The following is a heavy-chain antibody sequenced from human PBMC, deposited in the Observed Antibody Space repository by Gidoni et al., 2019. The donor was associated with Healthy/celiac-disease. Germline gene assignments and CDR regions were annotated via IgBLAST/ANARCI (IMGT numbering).Heavy chain of an antibody. CDR3: ASPYYDILTGYYRDYYYYGMDV. D-gene: IGHD3-9*01. CDR1: GGSFSGYY. V-gene: IGHV4-34*01. CDR2: LNHSGST. Sequence: QVQLQQWGAGLLKPSETLSLTCAVYGGSFSGYYGSGIRQPPGKGLEWIGELNHSGSTNYNPSLKSRVTISVDTSKNQFFLKLSSVTAADTAVYYCASPYYDILTGYYRDYYYYGMDVWGQGTTVTVSS. J-gene: IGHJ6*02.